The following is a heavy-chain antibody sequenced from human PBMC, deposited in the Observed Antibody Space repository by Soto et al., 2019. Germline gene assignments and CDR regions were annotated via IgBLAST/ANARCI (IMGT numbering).Heavy chain of an antibody. V-gene: IGHV4-39*01. CDR3: ARHRITMVRGVRLMGWFDP. J-gene: IGHJ5*02. CDR2: IYYSGST. CDR1: GGSISSSSYY. Sequence: QLQLQESGPGLVKPSETLSLTCTVSGGSISSSSYYWGWIRQPPGKGLEWIGSIYYSGSTYYNPSLKSRVTISVDTSKNQFSLKLSSVTAADTAVYYCARHRITMVRGVRLMGWFDPWGQGTLVTVSS. D-gene: IGHD3-10*01.